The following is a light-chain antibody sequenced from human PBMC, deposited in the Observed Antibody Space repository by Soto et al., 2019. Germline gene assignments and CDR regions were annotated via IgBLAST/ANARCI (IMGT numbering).Light chain of an antibody. CDR1: QSVSSN. CDR2: GAS. J-gene: IGKJ2*02. V-gene: IGKV3-15*01. CDR3: QHYNNWPRGT. Sequence: EIVMTQSPATLSVSPGERATLSCRASQSVSSNLAWYQQKPGQAPRLLIYGASTRATGIPARFSGSGSGTESNLTLTSRRSQYFAVSDCQHYNNWPRGTFGQGTKLEIK.